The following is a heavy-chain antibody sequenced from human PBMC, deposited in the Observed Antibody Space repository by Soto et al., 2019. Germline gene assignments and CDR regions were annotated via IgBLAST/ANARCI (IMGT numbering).Heavy chain of an antibody. Sequence: AAGSLRLSCAASGFTFSGYAMSWVRQPPGKGLEWVSAISGSGGSTYYADSVKGRFTISRDNSKNTLYLQMISLRAEDTAVYYCAKRTTPVYIWGQGTLVTVSS. CDR3: AKRTTPVYI. J-gene: IGHJ4*02. CDR2: ISGSGGST. V-gene: IGHV3-23*01. D-gene: IGHD4-17*01. CDR1: GFTFSGYA.